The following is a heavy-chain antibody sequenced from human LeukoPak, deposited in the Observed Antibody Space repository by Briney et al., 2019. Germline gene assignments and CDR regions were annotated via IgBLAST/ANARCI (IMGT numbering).Heavy chain of an antibody. J-gene: IGHJ4*02. V-gene: IGHV4-59*01. CDR1: GGSITSYY. CDR3: ARGRAAAGTPFDY. Sequence: SETLSLTCTVSGGSITSYYWSWIRQPPGEGLEWIGDIHYSGTTNYNPSLKSRVTISVDTSKNQFSLKLSSVTAADTAVYYCARGRAAAGTPFDYWGQGTLVTVSS. CDR2: IHYSGTT. D-gene: IGHD6-13*01.